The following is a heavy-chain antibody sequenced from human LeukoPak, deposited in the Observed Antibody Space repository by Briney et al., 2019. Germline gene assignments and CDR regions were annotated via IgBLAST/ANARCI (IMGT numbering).Heavy chain of an antibody. V-gene: IGHV3-23*05. CDR3: AKASWGGLRDY. D-gene: IGHD3-16*01. Sequence: PGGCLRLSCAAYGFTFSSYDMSRDRQAAGKWLEWDSGIYTRGGSTYYTDSGEGRFTVSRDNSKNTLYRQMNRLRAEETAKNDGAKASWGGLRDYWGQGTLVTVSS. CDR1: GFTFSSYD. J-gene: IGHJ4*02. CDR2: IYTRGGST.